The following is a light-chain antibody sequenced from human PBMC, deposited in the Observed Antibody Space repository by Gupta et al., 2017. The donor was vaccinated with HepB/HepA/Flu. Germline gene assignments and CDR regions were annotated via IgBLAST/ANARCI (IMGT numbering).Light chain of an antibody. CDR3: QQSYSTPLT. J-gene: IGKJ4*01. Sequence: DIQMTQSPSSLSASVGDKVTITCRASQSISNYLNWYQQKPGKAPELLIYAASSLQSGVPSKFSGSGYGTDFTLTISSLQPEDFATYYCQQSYSTPLTFGGGTKVEIK. CDR2: AAS. V-gene: IGKV1-39*01. CDR1: QSISNY.